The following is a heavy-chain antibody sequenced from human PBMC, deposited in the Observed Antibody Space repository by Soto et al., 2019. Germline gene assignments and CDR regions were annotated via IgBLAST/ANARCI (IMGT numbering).Heavy chain of an antibody. Sequence: EVQLLESGGDLVQPGGSLRLSCAASGFNVGAFAVNWVRQAPGKGLEWVSGISVSDAFIYYTDSVRGRFSISRDASENILYLQMTSLRVDETALYYCTRETVAGITGLDYWGPGTLVTVSS. CDR3: TRETVAGITGLDY. D-gene: IGHD1-20*01. V-gene: IGHV3-23*01. CDR2: ISVSDAFI. CDR1: GFNVGAFA. J-gene: IGHJ4*02.